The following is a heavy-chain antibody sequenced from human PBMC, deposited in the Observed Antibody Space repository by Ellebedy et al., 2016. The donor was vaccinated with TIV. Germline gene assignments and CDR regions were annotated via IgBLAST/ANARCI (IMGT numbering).Heavy chain of an antibody. CDR2: INHGGTT. CDR1: GASFSGYY. CDR3: ARRGYGSGRYNWFDP. Sequence: SETLSLXXAVYGASFSGYYWSWIRQPPGKGLEWIGEINHGGTTNYNPSLKSRVTISVDTSKNQFSLKLSSVTAADTAVYYCARRGYGSGRYNWFDPWGQGTLVTVSS. D-gene: IGHD3-10*01. V-gene: IGHV4-34*01. J-gene: IGHJ5*02.